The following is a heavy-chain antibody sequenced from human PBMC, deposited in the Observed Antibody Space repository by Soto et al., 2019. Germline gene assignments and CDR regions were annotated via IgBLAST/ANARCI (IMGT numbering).Heavy chain of an antibody. Sequence: ASVKGSCKASGYTYTGYYMHWLRQAPGQGLEWMGWINPNSGGTNYAQKFQGWVTMTRDTSISTAYMELSRLRSGDTAVYYCAREGGYGGKRGFDPWGQGTLVTVSS. D-gene: IGHD2-15*01. V-gene: IGHV1-2*04. CDR1: GYTYTGYY. CDR3: AREGGYGGKRGFDP. CDR2: INPNSGGT. J-gene: IGHJ5*02.